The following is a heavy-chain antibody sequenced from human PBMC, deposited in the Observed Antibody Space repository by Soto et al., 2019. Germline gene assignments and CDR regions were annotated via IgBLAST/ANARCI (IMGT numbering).Heavy chain of an antibody. J-gene: IGHJ4*02. V-gene: IGHV4-39*01. CDR1: GGSISSSSNH. Sequence: PSETLSLTCTVSGGSISSSSNHWGWIRQPPGKGLEWIGNIYYSENTYYNPSLESRVTISVDTSKNQFSLRLTSVTAADTAVYYCATHPPYGPSDHWGQGTLVTVSS. CDR3: ATHPPYGPSDH. D-gene: IGHD4-17*01. CDR2: IYYSENT.